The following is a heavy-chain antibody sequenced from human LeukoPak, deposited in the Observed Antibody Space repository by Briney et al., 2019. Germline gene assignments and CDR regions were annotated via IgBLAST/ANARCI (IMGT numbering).Heavy chain of an antibody. J-gene: IGHJ6*03. CDR3: ARRARVRMVYFYYFMDI. D-gene: IGHD2-8*01. CDR1: GFTFSSYA. CDR2: ISDSPDIT. V-gene: IGHV3-23*01. Sequence: GGSLRLSCAASGFTFSSYAMNWVRQAPGKGLEWLSLISDSPDITYYTDSVKGRFTISRSNSNNTVYLQMNNLRAEDTAVYYCARRARVRMVYFYYFMDIWGKGTTVTVS.